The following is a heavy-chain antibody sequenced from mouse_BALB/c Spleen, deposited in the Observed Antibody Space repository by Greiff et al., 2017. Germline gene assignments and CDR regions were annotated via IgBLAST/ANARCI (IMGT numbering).Heavy chain of an antibody. CDR1: GFNIKDTY. CDR2: IDPANGNT. Sequence: VQLQQSGAELVKPGASVKLSCTASGFNIKDTYMHWVKQRPEQGLEWIGRIDPANGNTKYDPKFQGKATITADTSSNTAYLQLSSLTSEDTAVYYCASYYGSNYGYFDVWGAGTTVTVSS. J-gene: IGHJ1*01. CDR3: ASYYGSNYGYFDV. D-gene: IGHD1-1*01. V-gene: IGHV14-3*02.